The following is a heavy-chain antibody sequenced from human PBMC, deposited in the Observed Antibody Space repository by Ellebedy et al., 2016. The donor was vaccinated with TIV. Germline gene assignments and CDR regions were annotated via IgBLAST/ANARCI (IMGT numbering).Heavy chain of an antibody. CDR1: GFTFSNAW. CDR3: AKEHDNGYSPLGN. J-gene: IGHJ4*02. D-gene: IGHD5-24*01. V-gene: IGHV3-23*01. Sequence: GESLKISXAASGFTFSNAWMHWVRQTPRKGLEYVAAIGGSGDHAYYAGSVKGRFTISRDNSMNTVSLHMEGLRVDDSAIYYCAKEHDNGYSPLGNWGQGAQVTVSS. CDR2: IGGSGDHA.